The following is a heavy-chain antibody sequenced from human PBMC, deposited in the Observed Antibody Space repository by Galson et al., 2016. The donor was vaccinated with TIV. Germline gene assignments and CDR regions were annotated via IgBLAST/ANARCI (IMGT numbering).Heavy chain of an antibody. CDR2: IDPTYGGT. V-gene: IGHV1-46*03. Sequence: SVKVSCRASGNIFTRDYVHWVRQAPGQGLEWMGVIDPTYGGTTFAQKFQALVTMTRDTSTSTVYMEVSGLKSADTAVYYCIRDLGRLRDFCGQGTLVTVSS. CDR3: IRDLGRLRDF. J-gene: IGHJ4*02. CDR1: GNIFTRDY. D-gene: IGHD7-27*01.